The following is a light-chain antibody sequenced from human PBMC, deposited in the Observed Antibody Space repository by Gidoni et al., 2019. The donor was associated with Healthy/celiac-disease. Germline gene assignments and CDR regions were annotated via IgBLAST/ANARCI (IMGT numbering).Light chain of an antibody. CDR3: QQRSNWPPEFT. V-gene: IGKV3-11*01. CDR2: DAS. Sequence: EIVLTQSPATLSLSPGERATLSCRASQSVSSYVAWYQQKPGQAPRLLIYDASNRATGIPARFSGSGSGTDFTLTSSSLEPEDFAVYYCQQRSNWPPEFTFGPGTKVDIK. CDR1: QSVSSY. J-gene: IGKJ3*01.